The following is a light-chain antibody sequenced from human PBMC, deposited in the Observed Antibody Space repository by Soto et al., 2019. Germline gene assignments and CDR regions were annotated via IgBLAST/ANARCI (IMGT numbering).Light chain of an antibody. Sequence: DIQMTQSPSSLSASVGDRVTITCRASQNINTYLNWYQQKSGKAPKLLISGASSLAGGVPSRFSGSGSGTYFALTISSLQPEDFATYYCQHLHYIYPLTFGPGTKVDVK. CDR1: QNINTY. J-gene: IGKJ3*01. CDR3: QHLHYIYPLT. V-gene: IGKV1-39*01. CDR2: GAS.